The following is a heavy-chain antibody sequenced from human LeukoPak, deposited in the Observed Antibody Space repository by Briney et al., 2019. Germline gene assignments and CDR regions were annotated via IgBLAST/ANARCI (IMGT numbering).Heavy chain of an antibody. D-gene: IGHD3-22*01. J-gene: IGHJ4*02. V-gene: IGHV3-33*01. CDR1: GFTLSRHG. Sequence: GGSLRLSCAASGFTLSRHGMHWVRLAPGKGLEWVAFIAYDGRIANYADSVKGRFTISRDNSKNTVYLQMNSLRAEDTAVYCCARFTGGDSSGYYEDWGQGTLVTVSS. CDR3: ARFTGGDSSGYYED. CDR2: IAYDGRIA.